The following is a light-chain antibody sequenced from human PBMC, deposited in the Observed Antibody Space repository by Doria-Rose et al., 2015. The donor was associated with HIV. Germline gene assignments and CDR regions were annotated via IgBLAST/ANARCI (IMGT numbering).Light chain of an antibody. V-gene: IGKV1-NL1*01. J-gene: IGKJ2*01. CDR1: QGIRNS. Sequence: DIHMTQSPSSLSASVGDIVTITCRASQGIRNSLAWYQQKPGKAPKLLVYAASTLESGVPSRFSGSGSGTDYTLTISSLQPEDFATYYCQQYYSTPQTFGQGTKLEIK. CDR2: AAS. CDR3: QQYYSTPQT.